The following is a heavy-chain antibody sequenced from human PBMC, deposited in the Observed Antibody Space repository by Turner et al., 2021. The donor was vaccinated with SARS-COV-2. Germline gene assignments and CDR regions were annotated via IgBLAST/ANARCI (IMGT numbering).Heavy chain of an antibody. CDR3: ARINSGGFDY. CDR2: IIPILGIA. Sequence: QVHLVQSGAEVKTPGSAVKVSCKASGGTFSSYPISWVRQAPGQGLEWMGRIIPILGIANYAQKFQGRVTITADKSTSTAYMELSSLRSEDTAVYYCARINSGGFDYWGQGTLVTVSS. J-gene: IGHJ4*02. D-gene: IGHD3-10*01. V-gene: IGHV1-69*09. CDR1: GGTFSSYP.